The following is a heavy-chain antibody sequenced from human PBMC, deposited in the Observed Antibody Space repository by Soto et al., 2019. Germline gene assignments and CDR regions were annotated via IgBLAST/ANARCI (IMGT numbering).Heavy chain of an antibody. J-gene: IGHJ2*01. CDR2: ISSSSSYI. V-gene: IGHV3-21*01. Sequence: GGSLRLSCAASGFTFSSYSMNWVRQAPGKGLEWVSSISSSSSYIYYADSVKGRFTISRDNAKNSLYLQMNSLRAEDTAVYYCARDMSRIAARQEGWYFDLWGRGTLVTVSS. CDR3: ARDMSRIAARQEGWYFDL. CDR1: GFTFSSYS. D-gene: IGHD6-6*01.